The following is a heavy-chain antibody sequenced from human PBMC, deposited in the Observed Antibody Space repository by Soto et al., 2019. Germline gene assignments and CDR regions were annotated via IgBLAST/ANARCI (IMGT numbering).Heavy chain of an antibody. CDR1: GGSMNSYH. Sequence: QVQLQESGPGLVKPSETLSLTCTVSGGSMNSYHWIWIRQPPGKGLEWIGYIYYSGSTNYNPSLNSRVTISVDTSRNQFSLKLSSVTAADTAIYYCARYAQLSYYYGMDVWGQGTTVTVSS. CDR3: ARYAQLSYYYGMDV. D-gene: IGHD5-18*01. CDR2: IYYSGST. J-gene: IGHJ6*02. V-gene: IGHV4-59*01.